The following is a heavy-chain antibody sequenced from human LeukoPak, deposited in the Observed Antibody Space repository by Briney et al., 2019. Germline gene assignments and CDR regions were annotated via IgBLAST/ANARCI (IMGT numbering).Heavy chain of an antibody. CDR1: GGSISSSSYY. Sequence: SETLSLTCTVSGGSISSSSYYWGWIRQPPGKGLEWIGSIYYSGSTYHNPSLKSRVTISVDTSKNQFSLKLSSVTAADTAVYYCAREGKLWFGETFDYWGQGTLVTVSS. V-gene: IGHV4-39*02. D-gene: IGHD3-10*01. CDR2: IYYSGST. CDR3: AREGKLWFGETFDY. J-gene: IGHJ4*02.